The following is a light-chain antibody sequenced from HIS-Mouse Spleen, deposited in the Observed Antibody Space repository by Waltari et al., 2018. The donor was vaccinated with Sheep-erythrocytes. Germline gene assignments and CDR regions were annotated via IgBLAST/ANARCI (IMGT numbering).Light chain of an antibody. CDR1: NLGDNY. CDR3: QAWDSSTAV. V-gene: IGLV3-1*01. Sequence: SYELTQPPSVSVSPGQTASITFPGDNLGDNYACWYQQKPGQSPVLVIYQDSKRPSGIPERFSGSNSGNTATLTISGTQAMDEADYYCQAWDSSTAVFGGGTKLTVL. J-gene: IGLJ2*01. CDR2: QDS.